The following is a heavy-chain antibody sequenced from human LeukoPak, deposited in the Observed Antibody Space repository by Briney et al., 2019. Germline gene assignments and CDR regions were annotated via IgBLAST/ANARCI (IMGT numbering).Heavy chain of an antibody. Sequence: GGSLRLSCAASGFTFSSYAMSWVRQAPGKGLEWVSAISGSGGSTYYADSVKGRFTISRDNSKNTLYLQMNSLRAEDTAVYYCAKSSRSSSALYYYYYYMDVWGKGTTVTVSS. J-gene: IGHJ6*03. CDR1: GFTFSSYA. CDR2: ISGSGGST. CDR3: AKSSRSSSALYYYYYYMDV. D-gene: IGHD6-6*01. V-gene: IGHV3-23*01.